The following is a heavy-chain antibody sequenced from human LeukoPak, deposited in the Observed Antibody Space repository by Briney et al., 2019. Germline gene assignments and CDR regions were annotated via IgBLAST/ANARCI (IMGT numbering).Heavy chain of an antibody. V-gene: IGHV4-59*12. J-gene: IGHJ3*02. CDR2: IYYTGST. Sequence: PSETLSLTCTVSGGSISNYYWNWIRQPPGKGLEWIGYIYYTGSTNYNPSLKSRVTMSVDTSKNQFSLKLSSVTAADTAVYYCARAGLWFGELFPKSGDAFDIWGQGTMVTVSS. D-gene: IGHD3-10*01. CDR1: GGSISNYY. CDR3: ARAGLWFGELFPKSGDAFDI.